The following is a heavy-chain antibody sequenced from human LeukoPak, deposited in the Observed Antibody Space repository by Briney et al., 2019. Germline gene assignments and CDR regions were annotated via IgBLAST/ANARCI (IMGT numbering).Heavy chain of an antibody. CDR2: IYYSGST. D-gene: IGHD5-18*01. V-gene: IGHV4-4*02. CDR1: GGSISSSNW. CDR3: ARDRGTAMVRYFDY. Sequence: SETLSLTCAVSGGSISSSNWWSWVRQPPGKGLEWIGSIYYSGSTYYNPSLKSRVTISVDTSKNQFSLKLSSVTAVDTAVYYCARDRGTAMVRYFDYWGQGTLVTVSS. J-gene: IGHJ4*02.